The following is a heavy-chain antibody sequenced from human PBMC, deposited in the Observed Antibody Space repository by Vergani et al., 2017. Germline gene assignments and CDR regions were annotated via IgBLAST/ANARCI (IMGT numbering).Heavy chain of an antibody. J-gene: IGHJ3*02. V-gene: IGHV2-5*02. CDR3: AHRRSWGPERWGVTDAFDI. Sequence: QITLKESGPTLVKPTQTLTLTCTFSGFSLSTSGVGVGWIRQPPGKALEWLALIYWDDDKRYSSSLKSRLTITKDTSKNQVVLTMTNMDPVDTATYYCAHRRSWGPERWGVTDAFDIWGQGTMVTVSS. D-gene: IGHD5-24*01. CDR2: IYWDDDK. CDR1: GFSLSTSGVG.